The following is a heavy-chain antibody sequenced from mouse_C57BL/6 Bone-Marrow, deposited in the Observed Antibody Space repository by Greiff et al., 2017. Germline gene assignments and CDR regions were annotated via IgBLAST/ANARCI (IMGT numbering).Heavy chain of an antibody. CDR3: ARSPYYYGSRNYAMDY. V-gene: IGHV1-26*01. Sequence: EVQLQQSGPELVKPGASVKISCKASGYTFTDYYMNWVKQSHGKSLEWIGDINPNNGGTSYNQKFKGKATLTVDKSSSTAYMELRSLTSEDSAVYYCARSPYYYGSRNYAMDYWGQGTSVTVSS. J-gene: IGHJ4*01. D-gene: IGHD1-1*01. CDR2: INPNNGGT. CDR1: GYTFTDYY.